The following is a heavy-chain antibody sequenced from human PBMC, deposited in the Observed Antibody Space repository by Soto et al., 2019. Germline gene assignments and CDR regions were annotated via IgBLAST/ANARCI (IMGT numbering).Heavy chain of an antibody. V-gene: IGHV3-33*01. J-gene: IGHJ6*03. D-gene: IGHD6-6*01. Sequence: PGGSLRLSCAASGFTFSSYGMHWFRQAPGKGLEWVAVIWYDGSNKYYADSVKGRFTISRDNSKNTLYLQMNSLRAEDTAVYYCARDVGRSSSPYYYMDLWGKGTTVTVSS. CDR3: ARDVGRSSSPYYYMDL. CDR1: GFTFSSYG. CDR2: IWYDGSNK.